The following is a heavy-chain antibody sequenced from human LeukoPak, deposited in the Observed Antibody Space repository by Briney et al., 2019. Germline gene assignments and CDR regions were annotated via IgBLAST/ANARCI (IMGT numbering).Heavy chain of an antibody. CDR2: MNPNSGST. V-gene: IGHV1-8*01. Sequence: GASVKVSCKASGYTFTSYDINWVRQATGQGLEWMGWMNPNSGSTGYAQKFQGRVTMTRNTSISTAYMELSSLRSEDTAVYYCASNFLRSYGTEDDYWGQGTLVTVSS. CDR1: GYTFTSYD. D-gene: IGHD3-10*02. J-gene: IGHJ4*02. CDR3: ASNFLRSYGTEDDY.